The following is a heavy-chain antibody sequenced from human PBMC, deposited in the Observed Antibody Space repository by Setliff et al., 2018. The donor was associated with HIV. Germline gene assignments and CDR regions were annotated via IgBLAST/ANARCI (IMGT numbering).Heavy chain of an antibody. V-gene: IGHV4-59*01. CDR1: SDSIRFYY. CDR2: IYYTGST. CDR3: ARDSGGYNYGFAVGSFDY. D-gene: IGHD5-18*01. Sequence: PSETLSLTCTASSDSIRFYYWTWIRQPPGKGLEWIENIYYTGSTNYNPSLKSRITISIDTSKSQFSLKLTSVAAADTAVYYCARDSGGYNYGFAVGSFDYWGQGALVTVSS. J-gene: IGHJ4*02.